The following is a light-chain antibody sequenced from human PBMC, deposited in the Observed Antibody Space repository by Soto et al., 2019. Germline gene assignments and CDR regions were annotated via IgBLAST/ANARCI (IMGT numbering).Light chain of an antibody. CDR3: QQSYSTPFT. J-gene: IGKJ2*01. V-gene: IGKV1-39*01. CDR2: AAS. Sequence: DIQMTQSPFSLSASVGDRVTITCRASQSISSYLNWYQQKPGKAPNLLIYAASSLQSGVPPRFSGSASGTDFTLTISSLHPEDFATYYCQQSYSTPFTFGQGTKLEIK. CDR1: QSISSY.